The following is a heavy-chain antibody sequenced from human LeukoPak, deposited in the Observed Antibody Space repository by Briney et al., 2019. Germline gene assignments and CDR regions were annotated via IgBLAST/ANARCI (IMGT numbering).Heavy chain of an antibody. D-gene: IGHD1-20*01. J-gene: IGHJ4*02. V-gene: IGHV3-48*01. CDR2: ISNSRTTI. CDR1: GSTFSSYS. CDR3: ARPGEGDNWNPWVV. Sequence: GGSLRLSCAASGSTFSSYSMNWVRQAPGKGLEWISYISNSRTTIYYADSVKGRFTISRDNAKSSLYLQMNSLRAEDTAVYYCARPGEGDNWNPWVVWGQGTLVTVSS.